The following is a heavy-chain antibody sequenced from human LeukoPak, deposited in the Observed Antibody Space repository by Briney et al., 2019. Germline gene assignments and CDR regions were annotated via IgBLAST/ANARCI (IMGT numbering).Heavy chain of an antibody. CDR2: INPSDGST. CDR3: ARGGYGDFDDGLDI. D-gene: IGHD4-17*01. CDR1: GFAFTNFY. Sequence: EASVKVSCKASGFAFTNFYMHCVRQAPGHGLQWVGLINPSDGSTSYAQNFQGRVTMTRDTSTSTVYMELSSLKSEDTAVYYCARGGYGDFDDGLDIWGQGTMVTVSS. V-gene: IGHV1-46*01. J-gene: IGHJ3*02.